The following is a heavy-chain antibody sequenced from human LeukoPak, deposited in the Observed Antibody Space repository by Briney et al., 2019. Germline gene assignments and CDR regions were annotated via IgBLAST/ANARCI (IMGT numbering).Heavy chain of an antibody. J-gene: IGHJ4*02. CDR1: GFTFRRYW. CDR2: IKQDGSEK. Sequence: GGSLRLSCAASGFTFRRYWMSWVRQAPGKGLEWVANIKQDGSEKYYVDSVKGRFTISRDNAKNSLYLQMNSLRAEDTAVYYCARDGWSPDYWGQGTLSPSPQ. V-gene: IGHV3-7*01. CDR3: ARDGWSPDY.